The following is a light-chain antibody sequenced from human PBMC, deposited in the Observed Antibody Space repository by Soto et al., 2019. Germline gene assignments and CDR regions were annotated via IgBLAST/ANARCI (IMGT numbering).Light chain of an antibody. CDR1: QSVSGN. Sequence: EIVMTQSPATLSVSPGERATLSCRASQSVSGNLAWYQQKPGQAPRLLIYGASTRATGIPARFSGSGSGTEFTLTISSPQSEDFAVYYCQQYNNWPPLTFGQGTKVEIK. V-gene: IGKV3-15*01. J-gene: IGKJ1*01. CDR2: GAS. CDR3: QQYNNWPPLT.